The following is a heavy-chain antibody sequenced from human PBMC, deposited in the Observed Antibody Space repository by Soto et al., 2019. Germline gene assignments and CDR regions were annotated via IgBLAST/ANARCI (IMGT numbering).Heavy chain of an antibody. Sequence: GGSLRLSCVASGFTFGSYAMSWVRRAPGKGLEWVSTINDSGDLRYYAESVRGRFTISRDNSKNTLYLQVNDLRAEDTARSHCAKAFGDWFPFEKWGLGAMVTVYS. J-gene: IGHJ4*02. V-gene: IGHV3-23*01. CDR3: AKAFGDWFPFEK. D-gene: IGHD3-9*01. CDR1: GFTFGSYA. CDR2: INDSGDLR.